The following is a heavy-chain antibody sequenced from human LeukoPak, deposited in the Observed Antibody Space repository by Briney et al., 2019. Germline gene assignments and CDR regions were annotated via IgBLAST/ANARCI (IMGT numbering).Heavy chain of an antibody. D-gene: IGHD2-2*02. Sequence: PGRSLRLSCAASGFTFSSYAMHWVRQAPGKGLEWVAVISYDGSNKYYADSVKGRFTISRDNSKNTLYLQMNSPRAEDTAVYYCAKNGGLYDAEIYYGMDVWGQGTTVTVSS. CDR1: GFTFSSYA. V-gene: IGHV3-30*18. CDR2: ISYDGSNK. CDR3: AKNGGLYDAEIYYGMDV. J-gene: IGHJ6*02.